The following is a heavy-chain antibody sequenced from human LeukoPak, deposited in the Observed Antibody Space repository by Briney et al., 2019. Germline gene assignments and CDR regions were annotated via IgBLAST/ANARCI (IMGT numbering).Heavy chain of an antibody. CDR2: ISYDGSNK. J-gene: IGHJ5*02. CDR1: GFTFSSYA. D-gene: IGHD5/OR15-5a*01. Sequence: PGGSLRLSCAASGFTFSSYAMHWVRQAPGKGLEWVAVISYDGSNKYYADSVKGRFTISRDNSKNMLYLQVNSLRAEDTAVYYCLKSTVSTGSDTWGQGTLVTVSS. CDR3: LKSTVSTGSDT. V-gene: IGHV3-30-3*02.